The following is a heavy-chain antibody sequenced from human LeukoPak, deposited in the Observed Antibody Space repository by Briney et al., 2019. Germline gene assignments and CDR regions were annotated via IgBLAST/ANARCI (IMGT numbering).Heavy chain of an antibody. V-gene: IGHV4-59*01. D-gene: IGHD1-26*01. Sequence: SETLSLTCTVSGGSISSYYWNWIRQPPGKGLEWIGYIYYSGSTNCNPSLKSRVTISVDTSKNQFSLKLSSVTAADTAVYYCARDVGATPGYFDYWGQGTLVTVSS. CDR2: IYYSGST. J-gene: IGHJ4*02. CDR1: GGSISSYY. CDR3: ARDVGATPGYFDY.